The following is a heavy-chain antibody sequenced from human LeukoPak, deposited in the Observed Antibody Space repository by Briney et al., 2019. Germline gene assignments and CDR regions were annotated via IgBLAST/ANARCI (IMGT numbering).Heavy chain of an antibody. CDR2: IWYDGSNK. Sequence: PGGSLRLSCAASGFTFSSYGMHWVRQAPGKGLEWVAVIWYDGSNKYYADSVKGRFTISRDNSKNTLYLQMNSLRAEDTAVYYCARDRDVWELLKGGFHDAFDIWGQGTMVTVSS. CDR3: ARDRDVWELLKGGFHDAFDI. J-gene: IGHJ3*02. D-gene: IGHD1-26*01. V-gene: IGHV3-33*08. CDR1: GFTFSSYG.